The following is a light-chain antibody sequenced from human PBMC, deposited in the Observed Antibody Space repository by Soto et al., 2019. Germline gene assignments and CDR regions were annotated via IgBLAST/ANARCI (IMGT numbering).Light chain of an antibody. CDR1: QYISKL. Sequence: DIPMTQSPSTLSTSVGDRVTITCRASQYISKLLAWYQQKPGKAPKLLIYDASTLHTGVPSRFSGSGSGTDFTLTISSLQPDDFATYYCQQYADYSGTFGQGTKLESK. J-gene: IGKJ2*01. CDR3: QQYADYSGT. V-gene: IGKV1-5*01. CDR2: DAS.